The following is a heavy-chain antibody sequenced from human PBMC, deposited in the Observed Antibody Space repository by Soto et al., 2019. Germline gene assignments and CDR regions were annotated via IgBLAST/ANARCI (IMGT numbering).Heavy chain of an antibody. CDR3: VRPNFGALTHFDF. D-gene: IGHD3-16*01. V-gene: IGHV5-51*01. CDR1: GYTFTNYW. Sequence: PGESLKISCKAIGYTFTNYWIGWVRQTPGKGLEWMGIIFPGDSDTRYNPSFEGQVTVLADESISTAYLQWNTLKASDTAMYYCVRPNFGALTHFDFWGQGTLVTVSS. CDR2: IFPGDSDT. J-gene: IGHJ4*02.